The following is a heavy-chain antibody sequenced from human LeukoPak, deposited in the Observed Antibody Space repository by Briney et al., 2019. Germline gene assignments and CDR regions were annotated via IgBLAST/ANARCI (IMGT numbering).Heavy chain of an antibody. CDR3: ARDRGMYYYDGSGYYFDY. V-gene: IGHV1-69*05. J-gene: IGHJ4*02. CDR1: GGTFSSYA. Sequence: SVKVSCKASGGTFSSYAISWVRQAPGQGLEWMGRIIPIFGTANYAQKFQGRVTITTDESTSTAYMELSSLRSEDTAVYYCARDRGMYYYDGSGYYFDYWGQGTLVTVSS. D-gene: IGHD3-22*01. CDR2: IIPIFGTA.